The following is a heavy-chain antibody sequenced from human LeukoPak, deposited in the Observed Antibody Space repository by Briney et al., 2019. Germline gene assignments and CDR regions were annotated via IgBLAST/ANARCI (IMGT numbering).Heavy chain of an antibody. CDR1: GGSISSGGYY. D-gene: IGHD5-18*01. CDR3: ARGVNRVTQYYFDY. CDR2: IYYSGST. J-gene: IGHJ4*02. V-gene: IGHV4-31*03. Sequence: SQTLSLTCTVSGGSISSGGYYWSWIRQHPGKGLEWIGYIYYSGSTYYNLSLKSRVTISIDTSKNQFSLKLSSVTAADTAVYYCARGVNRVTQYYFDYWGQGTLVTVSS.